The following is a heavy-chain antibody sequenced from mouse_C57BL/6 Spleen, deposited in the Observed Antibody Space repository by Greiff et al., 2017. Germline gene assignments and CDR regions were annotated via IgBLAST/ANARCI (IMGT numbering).Heavy chain of an antibody. CDR3: VREATPSDLDV. V-gene: IGHV10-3*01. J-gene: IGHJ1*03. CDR2: IRSKSSNYAT. CDR1: GFTFNTYA. D-gene: IGHD1-2*01. Sequence: EVKVVESGGGLVQPKGSLKLSCAASGFTFNTYAMHWVRQAPGKGLEWVARIRSKSSNYATYYADSVKDRFTISREESQSMVYLQMNNLKTEDTAVYYCVREATPSDLDVWGTGTTVTVSS.